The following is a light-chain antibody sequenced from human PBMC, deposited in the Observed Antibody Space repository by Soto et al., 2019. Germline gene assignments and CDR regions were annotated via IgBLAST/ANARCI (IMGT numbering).Light chain of an antibody. CDR2: GNS. Sequence: QSVLTQPPSVSGAPGQRVTISCTGSSSHIGAGYDVHWYQQLPGTAPKLLIYGNSNRPSGVPDRFSGSKSGTSASLAITGLQAEDEADYYCQSYDSCMSGYVFGTGTKVTVL. V-gene: IGLV1-40*01. J-gene: IGLJ1*01. CDR1: SSHIGAGYD. CDR3: QSYDSCMSGYV.